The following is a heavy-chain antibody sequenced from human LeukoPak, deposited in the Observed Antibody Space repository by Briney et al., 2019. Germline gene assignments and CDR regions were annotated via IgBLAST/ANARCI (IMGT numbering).Heavy chain of an antibody. D-gene: IGHD1-7*01. CDR3: ARYNWDYFWFDP. CDR1: GFTFSDFY. CDR2: ISGSALTI. Sequence: GGSLRLSCAASGFTFSDFYMTWIRQASGKGLEWISYISGSALTIYYSDSVKGRFTISRNNAKNSLYLQMNSLRADDTAVYYCARYNWDYFWFDPWGQGTLVTVSS. V-gene: IGHV3-11*01. J-gene: IGHJ5*02.